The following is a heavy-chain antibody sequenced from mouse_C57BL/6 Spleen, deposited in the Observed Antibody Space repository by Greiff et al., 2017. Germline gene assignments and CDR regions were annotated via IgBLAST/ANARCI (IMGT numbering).Heavy chain of an antibody. Sequence: EVKVVESGGDLVKPGGSLKLSCAASGFTFSSYGMSWVRQTPDKRLEWVATISSGGSYTYYPDSVKGRFTISRDNAKNTLYLQMSSLKSEDTAMYYCARRTLYERAMDYWGQGTSVTVSS. CDR3: ARRTLYERAMDY. CDR1: GFTFSSYG. CDR2: ISSGGSYT. D-gene: IGHD2-12*01. V-gene: IGHV5-6*02. J-gene: IGHJ4*01.